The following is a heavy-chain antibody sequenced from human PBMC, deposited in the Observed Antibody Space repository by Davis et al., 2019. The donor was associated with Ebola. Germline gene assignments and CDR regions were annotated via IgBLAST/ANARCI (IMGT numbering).Heavy chain of an antibody. CDR2: INPNTGRT. Sequence: ASVKVSCKASGYTFTSYDINWVRQAPGQGLEWMGRINPNTGRTTYAQKFRDRVTMTRDTSISTAYMEVTRLRSEDTAVYYCARGRPRYSSSYNWFDPWGQGTLVTVSS. J-gene: IGHJ5*02. V-gene: IGHV1-2*06. CDR1: GYTFTSYD. CDR3: ARGRPRYSSSYNWFDP. D-gene: IGHD6-6*01.